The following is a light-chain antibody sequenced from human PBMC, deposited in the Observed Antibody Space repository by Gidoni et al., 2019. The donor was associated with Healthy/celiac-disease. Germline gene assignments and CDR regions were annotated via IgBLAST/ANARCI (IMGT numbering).Light chain of an antibody. CDR2: AAS. V-gene: IGKV1-39*01. CDR1: QSISSY. CDR3: QQSYSTPRT. J-gene: IGKJ1*01. Sequence: DIQMTQSPSSLSASVGDRVTITCRASQSISSYLNWYQQKPGKAHKLLIYAASSLQSGVPSSFIGSGSGTDFSLTICSLQPEDFATYYYQQSYSTPRTFGQGTKVEIK.